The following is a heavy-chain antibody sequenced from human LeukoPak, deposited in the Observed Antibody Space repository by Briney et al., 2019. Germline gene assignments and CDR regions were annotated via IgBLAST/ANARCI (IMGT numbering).Heavy chain of an antibody. Sequence: GGSLRLSCAASGFTFRSYGMHWVRQAPGKGLEWVAFISFEGSNKNDADSVKGRFTISRDNSKNMLYLQMNSLRAEGTAVYYCARGSPRSVEFWGQGTLVTVSS. CDR1: GFTFRSYG. CDR3: ARGSPRSVEF. V-gene: IGHV3-30-3*01. J-gene: IGHJ4*02. D-gene: IGHD3-10*01. CDR2: ISFEGSNK.